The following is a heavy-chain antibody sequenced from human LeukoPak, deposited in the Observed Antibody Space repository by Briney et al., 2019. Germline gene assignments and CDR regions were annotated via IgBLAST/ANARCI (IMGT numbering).Heavy chain of an antibody. CDR2: INPSGGST. J-gene: IGHJ4*02. CDR1: GYTFTSYY. V-gene: IGHV1-46*01. D-gene: IGHD3-22*01. Sequence: ASVKVSCKASGYTFTSYYMHWVRQAPGQGLEWMGIINPSGGSTSYAQKFQGRVTMTRDTSTSTVYMELSSLRSEDTAVYYCAKVSTGRITMIVVVIRDYYFDYWGQGTLVTVSS. CDR3: AKVSTGRITMIVVVIRDYYFDY.